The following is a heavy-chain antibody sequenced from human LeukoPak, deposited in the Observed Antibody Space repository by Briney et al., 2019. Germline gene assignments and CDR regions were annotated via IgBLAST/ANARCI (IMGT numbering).Heavy chain of an antibody. CDR2: ISYDGSNK. CDR3: ARPPPPIAAAGTYFDY. CDR1: GFTFSSYA. J-gene: IGHJ4*02. V-gene: IGHV3-30*04. D-gene: IGHD6-13*01. Sequence: GGSLRLSCAASGFTFSSYAMHWVRQAPGKGLEWVAAISYDGSNKYYADSVKGRFTISRDNSKNTLYLQMNSLRAEDTAVYYCARPPPPIAAAGTYFDYWGQGTLVTVSS.